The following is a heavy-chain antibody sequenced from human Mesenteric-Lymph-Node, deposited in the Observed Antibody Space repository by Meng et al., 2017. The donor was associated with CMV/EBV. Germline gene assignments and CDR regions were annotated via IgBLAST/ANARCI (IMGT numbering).Heavy chain of an antibody. V-gene: IGHV3-21*01. CDR3: ARDYSGRYLRYGMDL. J-gene: IGHJ6*02. CDR2: ISSSSTYI. Sequence: GESLKISCAASGFTFSSYSMNWVRQAPGKGLEWVSSISSSSTYISYADSVKGRFTISRDNSKNTLYLQMTSLRAEDTAVYYCARDYSGRYLRYGMDLWGPGTAVTVSS. D-gene: IGHD1-26*01. CDR1: GFTFSSYS.